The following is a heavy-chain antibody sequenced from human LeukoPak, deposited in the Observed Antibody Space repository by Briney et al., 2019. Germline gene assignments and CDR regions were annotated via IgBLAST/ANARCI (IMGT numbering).Heavy chain of an antibody. V-gene: IGHV3-48*04. J-gene: IGHJ4*02. CDR3: ARQPGGYFDY. Sequence: GGSLRLSCAASGFTFSSYTMNWVRQPPGKGLEWVSNIGTSSTTIYYADSVKGRFTISRDNAKNSLYLQMNSLRAEDTAVYYCARQPGGYFDYWGQGTLVTVSS. D-gene: IGHD3-10*01. CDR1: GFTFSSYT. CDR2: IGTSSTTI.